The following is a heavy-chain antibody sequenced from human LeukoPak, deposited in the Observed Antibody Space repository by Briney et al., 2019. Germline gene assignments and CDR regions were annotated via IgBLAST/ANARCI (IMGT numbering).Heavy chain of an antibody. Sequence: PGRSLRLSCAASGFTFSSYGMHWVRQAPGKGLEWVAVIWYDGSNKYYADSVKGRFTISRDNSKNTLYLQMNSLRAEDTAVYYCAREGWSGYSDYWGQGTLVTVSS. CDR2: IWYDGSNK. CDR3: AREGWSGYSDY. CDR1: GFTFSSYG. V-gene: IGHV3-33*01. D-gene: IGHD3-3*01. J-gene: IGHJ4*02.